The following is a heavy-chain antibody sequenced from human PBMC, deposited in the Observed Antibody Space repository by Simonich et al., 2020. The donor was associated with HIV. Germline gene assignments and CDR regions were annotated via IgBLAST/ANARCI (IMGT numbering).Heavy chain of an antibody. D-gene: IGHD1-26*01. V-gene: IGHV4-34*01. J-gene: IGHJ2*01. Sequence: QVQLQQWGAGLLKPSETLSLTCAVYGGSFSGYYWNWIRQPPGKGLEWIGGINHSGSTNYNPSLKSRVTISVDTSKNQFSLKLSSVTAADTAVYYCARAGRGSGSSFYWYFDLWGRGTLVTVSS. CDR1: GGSFSGYY. CDR2: INHSGST. CDR3: ARAGRGSGSSFYWYFDL.